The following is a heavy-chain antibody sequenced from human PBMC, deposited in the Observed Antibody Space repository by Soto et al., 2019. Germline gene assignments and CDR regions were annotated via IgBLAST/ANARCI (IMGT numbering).Heavy chain of an antibody. J-gene: IGHJ5*02. D-gene: IGHD4-17*01. Sequence: VQLVESGGGVVQPGRSLRLSCAASGFIFSSNAMHWVRQAPGKGLEWVAVIANDGSNKYYADSVKGRFTISRDNSKNTLYLQMNSLSAEDTAVYYCTRADPTVTLSVFDPWGQGTLVTVSS. CDR1: GFIFSSNA. CDR3: TRADPTVTLSVFDP. V-gene: IGHV3-30-3*01. CDR2: IANDGSNK.